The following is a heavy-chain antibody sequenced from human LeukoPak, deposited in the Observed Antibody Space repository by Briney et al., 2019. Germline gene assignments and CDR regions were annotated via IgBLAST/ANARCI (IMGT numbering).Heavy chain of an antibody. J-gene: IGHJ6*03. CDR2: IKKDGSEK. CDR3: ARAGGWYERGPDYYYYYIDV. V-gene: IGHV3-7*01. CDR1: GFTFSSYW. Sequence: GGSLRLSCAASGFTFSSYWMSWVRQAPGKGLEWVANIKKDGSEKYYVDSVKGRFTISRDNAKNSLYLQMNSLRGEDTAVYYCARAGGWYERGPDYYYYYIDVWGKGTTVTVSS. D-gene: IGHD6-19*01.